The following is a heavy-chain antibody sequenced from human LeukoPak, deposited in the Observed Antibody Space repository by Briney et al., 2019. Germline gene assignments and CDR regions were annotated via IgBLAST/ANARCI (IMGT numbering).Heavy chain of an antibody. CDR1: GFTFSRYA. J-gene: IGHJ4*02. D-gene: IGHD1-26*01. Sequence: GGSLRLSCAASGFTFSRYAMHWVRQAPGRVLEWVAVISYDGSDKYYADSVKGRFTISRDNSKNTLSLQMNSLRAEDTAVYYCARPHVEEWELPPFEHWGQGTLVTVSS. V-gene: IGHV3-30*01. CDR2: ISYDGSDK. CDR3: ARPHVEEWELPPFEH.